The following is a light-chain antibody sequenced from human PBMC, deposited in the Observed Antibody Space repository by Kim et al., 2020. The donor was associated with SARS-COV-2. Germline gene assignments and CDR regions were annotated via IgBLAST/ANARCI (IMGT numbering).Light chain of an antibody. CDR2: LGS. J-gene: IGKJ5*01. CDR3: MEALRPPIT. Sequence: DIVMTQSPLSLPVTPGEPASISCRSSQSLLHGTGYNYLDWYLQKPGQSPQLLIYLGSNRASGVPDRFSGSGSGTDFTLKISRVEAEDVGVYYCMEALRPPITFGQGTRLEIK. CDR1: QSLLHGTGYNY. V-gene: IGKV2-28*01.